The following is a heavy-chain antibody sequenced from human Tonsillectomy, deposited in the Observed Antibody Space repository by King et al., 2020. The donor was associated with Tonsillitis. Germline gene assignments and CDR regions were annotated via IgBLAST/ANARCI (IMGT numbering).Heavy chain of an antibody. CDR1: GFSLSTSGVG. Sequence: ITLKESGPTLVKPTQTLTLTCTFSGFSLSTSGVGVGWIRQPPGKALEWLALIYWNDDKRYSPSLQSRLNITKDTSKNQVVLTMTNMDPVDTATSYSAHRPDVAYYDFWSGYYEGGWFDPWGQGTLVTVSS. CDR3: AHRPDVAYYDFWSGYYEGGWFDP. J-gene: IGHJ5*02. D-gene: IGHD3-3*01. CDR2: IYWNDDK. V-gene: IGHV2-5*01.